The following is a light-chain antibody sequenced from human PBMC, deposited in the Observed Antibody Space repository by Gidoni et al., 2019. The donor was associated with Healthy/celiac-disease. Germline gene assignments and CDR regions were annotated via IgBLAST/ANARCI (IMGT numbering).Light chain of an antibody. Sequence: DIQMTQSPSSLSASVGDRVTITCRASQSISSYLNWYQHKPGKAPKLLIYAASSLQSGVPSRFSGSGSGTDFTLTISSLQPEDFATYYCQQSYSTLFLTFGGGTKGEIK. V-gene: IGKV1-39*01. CDR3: QQSYSTLFLT. J-gene: IGKJ4*01. CDR1: QSISSY. CDR2: AAS.